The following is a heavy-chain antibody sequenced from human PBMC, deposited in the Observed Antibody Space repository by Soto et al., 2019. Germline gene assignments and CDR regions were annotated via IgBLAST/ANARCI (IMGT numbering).Heavy chain of an antibody. D-gene: IGHD6-6*01. V-gene: IGHV4-39*01. CDR3: ARKQLEGYFDY. CDR1: GGSISSSSYY. CDR2: IYYSGST. J-gene: IGHJ4*02. Sequence: RSLTCTVSGGSISSSSYYWGWIRQPPGKGLEWIGSIYYSGSTYYNPSLKSRVTISVDTSKNQFSLKLSSVTAADTAVYYCARKQLEGYFDYWGQGTLVTVSS.